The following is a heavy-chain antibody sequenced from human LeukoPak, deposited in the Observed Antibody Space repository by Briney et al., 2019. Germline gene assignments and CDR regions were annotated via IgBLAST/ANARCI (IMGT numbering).Heavy chain of an antibody. Sequence: PSETLSLTCAVYGGSFSGYYWSWIRQPPGKGLEWIGYIYYSGSTNYNPSLKSRVTISVDTSKNQFSLKLSSVTAADTAVYYCARGKRGGYDYYYYYYMDVWGKGTTVTVSS. J-gene: IGHJ6*03. CDR1: GGSFSGYY. V-gene: IGHV4-59*01. D-gene: IGHD5-12*01. CDR3: ARGKRGGYDYYYYYYMDV. CDR2: IYYSGST.